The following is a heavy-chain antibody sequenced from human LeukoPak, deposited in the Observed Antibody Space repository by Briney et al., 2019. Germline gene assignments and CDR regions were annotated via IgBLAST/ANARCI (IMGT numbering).Heavy chain of an antibody. V-gene: IGHV3-33*08. J-gene: IGHJ4*02. CDR1: GFTFSTYA. CDR3: ARDRTMGDISAWPRGPEY. D-gene: IGHD6-19*01. CDR2: IWSDGNNK. Sequence: PGRSLRLSCAASGFTFSTYAMHWVSQAPGKGLEWVAVIWSDGNNKYYPDSVKGRFTISRDSSNNTLYLQMNSLRAEDTAMYYCARDRTMGDISAWPRGPEYWGQGTLVSVSS.